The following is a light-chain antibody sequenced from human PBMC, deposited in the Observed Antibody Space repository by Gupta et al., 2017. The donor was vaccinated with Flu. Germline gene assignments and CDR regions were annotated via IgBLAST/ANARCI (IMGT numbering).Light chain of an antibody. CDR2: YAS. Sequence: PKLLIKYASQSVSGVPSRFSGSGSGTDFTLTINSLEAEDAATYYCHQSSNLPWTFGQGTKVEIK. CDR3: HQSSNLPWT. V-gene: IGKV6-21*01. J-gene: IGKJ1*01.